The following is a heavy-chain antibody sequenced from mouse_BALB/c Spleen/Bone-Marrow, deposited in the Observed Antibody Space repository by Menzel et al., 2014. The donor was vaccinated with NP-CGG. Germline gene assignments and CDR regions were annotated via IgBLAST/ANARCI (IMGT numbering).Heavy chain of an antibody. V-gene: IGHV1S135*01. J-gene: IGHJ1*01. CDR2: IDPYNGGT. D-gene: IGHD1-1*01. CDR3: ARFDPNYYGSSYGYFDV. Sequence: EVQLQQSGPELVKPGASVKVSCKASGHVFTSYNMYWVKQSHGKSLEWIGYIDPYNGGTSYNQKFKGKATLTVDKSSSAAYMHLNSLTSEDSAVYYCARFDPNYYGSSYGYFDVWGAGTTVTVSS. CDR1: GHVFTSYN.